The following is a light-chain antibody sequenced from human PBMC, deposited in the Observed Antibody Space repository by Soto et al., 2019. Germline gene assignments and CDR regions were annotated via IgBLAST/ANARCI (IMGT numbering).Light chain of an antibody. CDR2: DAS. V-gene: IGKV1-5*01. J-gene: IGKJ1*01. CDR3: QQYETFSGT. CDR1: QSVSGW. Sequence: DIQMPQSPSTLSASVGAPVTVTGRASQSVSGWLAWYQQKPGEAPKLLIYDASALPRGVPSRFSGSGSGTKFTLTIASLQPDDFATYYCQQYETFSGTVGPGTKVDIK.